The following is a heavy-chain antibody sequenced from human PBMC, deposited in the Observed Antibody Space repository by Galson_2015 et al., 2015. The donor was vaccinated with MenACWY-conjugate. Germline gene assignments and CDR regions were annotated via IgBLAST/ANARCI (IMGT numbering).Heavy chain of an antibody. CDR1: GFSVSSNY. Sequence: SLRLSCAASGFSVSSNYMNWVRQAPGKGLEWLGVIYSGGTTYYADSLKGRFIISRDKSMNTLYLQMNSLRPDDTALYYCARDYYYNYHGMDVWGQGTTVTVSS. CDR2: IYSGGTT. V-gene: IGHV3-66*02. D-gene: IGHD3-22*01. J-gene: IGHJ6*02. CDR3: ARDYYYNYHGMDV.